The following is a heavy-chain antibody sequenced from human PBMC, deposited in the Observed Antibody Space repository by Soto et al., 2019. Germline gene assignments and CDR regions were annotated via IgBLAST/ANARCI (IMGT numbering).Heavy chain of an antibody. V-gene: IGHV3-23*01. Sequence: PGGSLRLSCAASGFTISSNAMYWVRQAPGKGLEWVSAISDRGDTTHYADSVKGRFTISRDTSKSTLYLQLNALRADDTAVYYCAKDKPGTTSFDYWGQGTLVTVSS. CDR3: AKDKPGTTSFDY. CDR2: ISDRGDTT. D-gene: IGHD1-1*01. J-gene: IGHJ4*02. CDR1: GFTISSNA.